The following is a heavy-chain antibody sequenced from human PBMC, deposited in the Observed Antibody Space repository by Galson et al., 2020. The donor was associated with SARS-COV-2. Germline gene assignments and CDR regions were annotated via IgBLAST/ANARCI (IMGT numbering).Heavy chain of an antibody. J-gene: IGHJ6*02. V-gene: IGHV1-8*01. Sequence: ASVKVSCRASAYTSTSDDINRLRQATGQGLQWMGWVNTNSGNTGYAQKLQGRVTMTRNTSISTAYMELSSLRSEDTAVYYCAREGAASESYYYYGMDVWGQGTTVTVSS. CDR3: AREGAASESYYYYGMDV. CDR2: VNTNSGNT. D-gene: IGHD2-15*01. CDR1: AYTSTSDD.